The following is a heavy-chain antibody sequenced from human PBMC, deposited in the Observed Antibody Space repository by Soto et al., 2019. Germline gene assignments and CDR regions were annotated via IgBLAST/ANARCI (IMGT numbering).Heavy chain of an antibody. J-gene: IGHJ4*02. CDR2: ISGSGGST. CDR1: GFTFSSYA. Sequence: GGSLRLSCAASGFTFSSYAMSWVRQAPGKGLEWVSAISGSGGSTFYADSVMGRFTISRDNSKNTLYLQMNSLISEDTAVYYCAKELGMGGYYFDYWGQGTLVTVSS. V-gene: IGHV3-23*01. D-gene: IGHD7-27*01. CDR3: AKELGMGGYYFDY.